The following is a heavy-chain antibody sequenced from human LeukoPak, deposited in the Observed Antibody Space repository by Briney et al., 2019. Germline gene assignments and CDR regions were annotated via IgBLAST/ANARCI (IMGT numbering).Heavy chain of an antibody. J-gene: IGHJ5*02. CDR2: IKQDGSEK. CDR1: GFTFSNYW. D-gene: IGHD2-2*01. CDR3: AKDSSQHSNTVVVPAASFDP. V-gene: IGHV3-7*05. Sequence: PGGSLRLSCAASGFTFSNYWMSWVRQAPGKGLEWVANIKQDGSEKYYVDSVKGRFTISRDNSKNTLYLQMNSLRAEDTAVYYCAKDSSQHSNTVVVPAASFDPWGQGTLVTVSS.